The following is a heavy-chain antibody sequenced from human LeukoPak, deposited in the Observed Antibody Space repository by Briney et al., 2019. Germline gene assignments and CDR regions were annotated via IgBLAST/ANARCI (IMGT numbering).Heavy chain of an antibody. CDR3: ARERSLNTASLGY. J-gene: IGHJ4*01. V-gene: IGHV3-33*01. CDR1: GFRFSSYG. D-gene: IGHD5-18*01. CDR2: IWSDGNNK. Sequence: TGGSLRLSCATSGFRFSSYGMHWVRQAPGKGLEWVAIIWSDGNNKHYADSVKGRFTISRDNSNNTLYLQMYSLRAEDTALYYCARERSLNTASLGYWGHGTLVTVSS.